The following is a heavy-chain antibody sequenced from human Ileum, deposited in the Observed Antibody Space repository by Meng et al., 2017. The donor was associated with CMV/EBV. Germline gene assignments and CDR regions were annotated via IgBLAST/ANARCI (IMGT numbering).Heavy chain of an antibody. J-gene: IGHJ4*02. V-gene: IGHV6-1*01. CDR2: TYYRSKWFN. CDR1: GDSVSSTTVT. D-gene: IGHD6-13*01. Sequence: VQSQPSVPGLVKTSQTLLLTCAISGDSVSSTTVTWNWIRQSPSRGLEWLGRTYYRSKWFNDYALSVRGRITINPDISKNQLSLQLNSVTPEDTAVYYCVRLTGNSWLDYWGRGTLVTVSS. CDR3: VRLTGNSWLDY.